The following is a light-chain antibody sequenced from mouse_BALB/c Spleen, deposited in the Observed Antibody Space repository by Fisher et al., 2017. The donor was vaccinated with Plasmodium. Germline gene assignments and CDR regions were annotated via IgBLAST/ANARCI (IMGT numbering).Light chain of an antibody. V-gene: IGKV5-45*01. J-gene: IGKJ1*01. CDR1: QTISNY. CDR2: YTS. Sequence: DIVITQTPATLSVTPGDRVSLSCRASQTISNYLHWYQQKSHESPRLLINYTSQSISGIPSRFSGSGSGTDFTLKISRVEAEDLGVYYCWQGTHFPRTFGGGTKLEIK. CDR3: WQGTHFPRT.